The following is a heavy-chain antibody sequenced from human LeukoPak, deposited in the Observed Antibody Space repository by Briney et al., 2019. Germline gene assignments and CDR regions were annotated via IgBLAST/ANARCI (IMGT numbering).Heavy chain of an antibody. J-gene: IGHJ6*02. CDR2: ISYDGSNK. Sequence: GGSLRLSCAASGFTFSSYSMNWVRQAPGKGLEWVAVISYDGSNKYYADSVKGRFTISRDNSKNTLYLQMNSLRAEATAVYYCARGQFSFDYYYGMDVWGQGTTVTVSS. CDR3: ARGQFSFDYYYGMDV. V-gene: IGHV3-30*03. CDR1: GFTFSSYS.